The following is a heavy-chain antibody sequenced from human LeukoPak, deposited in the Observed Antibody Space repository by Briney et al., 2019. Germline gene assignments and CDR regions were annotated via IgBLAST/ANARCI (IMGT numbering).Heavy chain of an antibody. CDR3: ARDIRYCSSTSCHGDAFDI. J-gene: IGHJ3*02. V-gene: IGHV1-2*06. CDR2: INPNSGGT. D-gene: IGHD2-2*01. Sequence: ASVKVSCKASGYTFTGYYMHWVRQAPGQGLEWMGRINPNSGGTNYAQKFQGRVTMTRDTSISTAYMELSRLRSDDTAVYYCARDIRYCSSTSCHGDAFDIWGQGTMVTVSS. CDR1: GYTFTGYY.